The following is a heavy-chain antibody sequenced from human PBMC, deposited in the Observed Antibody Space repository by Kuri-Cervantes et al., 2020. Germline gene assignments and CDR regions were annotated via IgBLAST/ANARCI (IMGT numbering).Heavy chain of an antibody. Sequence: SETLSLTCAVSGGSISSSNWWSWVRQPPGKGLEWIGEIYHSGSTNYNPSLKSRVTISVDTSKNQFSLKLSSVTAADTAVYYCARGGFRHIDYWGQGTLVTVSS. D-gene: IGHD3-10*01. CDR3: ARGGFRHIDY. J-gene: IGHJ4*02. CDR2: IYHSGST. CDR1: GGSISSSNW. V-gene: IGHV4-4*02.